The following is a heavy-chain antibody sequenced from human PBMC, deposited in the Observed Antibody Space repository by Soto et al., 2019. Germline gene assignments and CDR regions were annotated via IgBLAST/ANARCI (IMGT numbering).Heavy chain of an antibody. J-gene: IGHJ4*02. CDR3: ASCSYSSGWYFDY. Sequence: ESGGGLVQPGGSLRLSCAASGFTFSSYSMNWVSQAPGKGLEWVSYISSSSSTIYYADSVKGRFTISRDNAKNSLYLQMNSLRAEDTAVYYGASCSYSSGWYFDYWGQGTLVTVSS. CDR2: ISSSSSTI. CDR1: GFTFSSYS. V-gene: IGHV3-48*01. D-gene: IGHD6-19*01.